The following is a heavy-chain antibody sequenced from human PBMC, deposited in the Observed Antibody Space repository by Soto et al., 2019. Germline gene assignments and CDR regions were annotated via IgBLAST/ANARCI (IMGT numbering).Heavy chain of an antibody. D-gene: IGHD3-9*01. CDR2: IYYRGNT. V-gene: IGHV4-39*01. CDR1: GDSINSDNYY. CDR3: ARLEGLATVSYYFDY. Sequence: PSETLSLTCSVSGDSINSDNYYWGWIRQPPGKGLEWIGSIYYRGNTYYNPSLKTRVTISLDKSKSQFSLKLNSVTAADSAVYFCARLEGLATVSYYFDYWGQGTLVTVSS. J-gene: IGHJ4*02.